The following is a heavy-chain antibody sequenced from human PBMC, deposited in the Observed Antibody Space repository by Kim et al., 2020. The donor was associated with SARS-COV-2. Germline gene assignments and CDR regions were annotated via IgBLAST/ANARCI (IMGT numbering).Heavy chain of an antibody. CDR1: GGSISSYY. CDR3: AREYYYGSGSYSADAFDI. CDR2: IYYSGST. V-gene: IGHV4-59*01. J-gene: IGHJ3*02. Sequence: SETLSLTCTVSGGSISSYYWSWIRQPPGKGLEWIGYIYYSGSTNYNPSLKSRVTISVDTSKNQFSLKLSSVTAADTAVYYCAREYYYGSGSYSADAFDIWGQGTMVTVSS. D-gene: IGHD3-10*01.